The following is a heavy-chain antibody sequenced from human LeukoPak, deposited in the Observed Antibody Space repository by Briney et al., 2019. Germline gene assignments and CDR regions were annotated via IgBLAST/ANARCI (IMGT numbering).Heavy chain of an antibody. D-gene: IGHD3-10*01. CDR3: AKGWFGETAFDY. CDR2: IYHSGST. J-gene: IGHJ4*02. Sequence: SETLSLTCAVSGGSISSGGYSWSWIRQPPGKGLEWIGYIYHSGSTYYNPSLKSRVTISVDRSKNRFSLKLSSVTAADTAVYYCAKGWFGETAFDYWGQGTLVTVSS. CDR1: GGSISSGGYS. V-gene: IGHV4-30-2*01.